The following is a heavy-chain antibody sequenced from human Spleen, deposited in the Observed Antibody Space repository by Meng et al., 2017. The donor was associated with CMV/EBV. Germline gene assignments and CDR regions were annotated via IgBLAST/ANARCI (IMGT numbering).Heavy chain of an antibody. CDR1: SFSGYY. J-gene: IGHJ4*02. CDR3: ARAPIYSSGWYQGPYYFDY. V-gene: IGHV4-34*01. D-gene: IGHD6-19*01. CDR2: INHSGST. Sequence: SFSGYYLSWIRQPPGQGLEWIGEINHSGSTNYNPSVKSRVTISIDTSKNQFSLKLTSATAADTAVYYCARAPIYSSGWYQGPYYFDYWGQGTLVTVSS.